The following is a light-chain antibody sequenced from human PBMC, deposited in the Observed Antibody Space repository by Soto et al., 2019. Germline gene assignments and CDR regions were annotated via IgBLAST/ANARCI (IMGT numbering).Light chain of an antibody. CDR3: QSYDTRLSCSWV. CDR1: SSNIGAGFD. V-gene: IGLV1-40*01. J-gene: IGLJ3*02. CDR2: GNS. Sequence: QTVVTQPPSVSGAPGQRVTISCTGSSSNIGAGFDVHWYHQIAGTAPKLLIYGNSNRPSGVPDRFSGSKSGTSASLAINGLKAEDEAHYYCQSYDTRLSCSWVFGGGTKRTVL.